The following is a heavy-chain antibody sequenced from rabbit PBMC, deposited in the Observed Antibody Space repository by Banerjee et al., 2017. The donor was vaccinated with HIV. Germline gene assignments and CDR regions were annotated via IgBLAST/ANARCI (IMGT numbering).Heavy chain of an antibody. CDR3: ARHLRYDGGAGYGYALNL. Sequence: EQLEESGGGLVKPEGSLTLTCKASGVSLNDKDVMCWVRQAPGKGLEWIACINIVTGKSVYASWAKGRFTMSRTASTTVTLQMTSLTAADTATYFCARHLRYDGGAGYGYALNLWGPGTLVTVS. CDR2: INIVTGKS. V-gene: IGHV1S45*01. CDR1: GVSLNDKDV. D-gene: IGHD6-1*01. J-gene: IGHJ4*01.